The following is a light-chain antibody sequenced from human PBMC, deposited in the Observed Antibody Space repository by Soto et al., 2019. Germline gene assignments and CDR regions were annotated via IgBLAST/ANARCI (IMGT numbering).Light chain of an antibody. J-gene: IGLJ2*01. CDR1: SSDIGGYSS. V-gene: IGLV2-14*01. CDR2: EVT. Sequence: QSVLTQPDSVSGSPGQSITISCTGTSSDIGGYSSVSWYQHHPGKAPKLILYEVTYLPSGVSNRFSGSKSGHTASLTISGLQAEDEADDYCRAFTDTNSHVRFGGGTQLTVL. CDR3: RAFTDTNSHVR.